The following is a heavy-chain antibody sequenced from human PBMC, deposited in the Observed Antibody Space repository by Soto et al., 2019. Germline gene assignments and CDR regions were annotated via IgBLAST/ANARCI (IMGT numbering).Heavy chain of an antibody. CDR3: ARDWYDFPPYYYYYGMDV. D-gene: IGHD3-3*01. CDR2: IYTSGST. J-gene: IGHJ6*02. CDR1: GGCISSYY. Sequence: EPLSITFTVAGGCISSYYWSWIRQPAGKGLEWIGRIYTSGSTNYNRSLKSRVTMSVDTSKNQFSLKLRSVTAADTAVYYCARDWYDFPPYYYYYGMDVWGQGTTVTVSS. V-gene: IGHV4-4*07.